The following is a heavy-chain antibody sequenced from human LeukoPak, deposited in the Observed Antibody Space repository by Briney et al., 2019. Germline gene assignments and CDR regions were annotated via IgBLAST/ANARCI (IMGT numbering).Heavy chain of an antibody. D-gene: IGHD5-24*01. CDR1: GFTFGNYG. CDR2: ISGSGGTT. Sequence: GGSLRLSCVASGFTFGNYGMSWVRQAPGRGLEWVSTISGSGGTTFYTDSVKGRFTISRDNSKNTLYVQMDSLRAEDTAAYYCAKDRRDAYTGEAFDIWGQGTMVTVSS. J-gene: IGHJ3*02. V-gene: IGHV3-23*01. CDR3: AKDRRDAYTGEAFDI.